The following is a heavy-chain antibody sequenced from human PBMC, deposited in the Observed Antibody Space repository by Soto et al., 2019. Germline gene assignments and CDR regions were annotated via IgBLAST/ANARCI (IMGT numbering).Heavy chain of an antibody. Sequence: EVQLLESGGGLVQPGGSLRLSCEASGFIFSSYAMSWVRQAPGKGLEWVSSINNSGGTAYYVDSVKGRFTISRDNSKNTLYLQMNSLRAEDTGTYYCAKWLRGIMGYFDYWGQGTLVTVSS. CDR3: AKWLRGIMGYFDY. D-gene: IGHD3-22*01. CDR2: INNSGGTA. CDR1: GFIFSSYA. V-gene: IGHV3-23*01. J-gene: IGHJ4*02.